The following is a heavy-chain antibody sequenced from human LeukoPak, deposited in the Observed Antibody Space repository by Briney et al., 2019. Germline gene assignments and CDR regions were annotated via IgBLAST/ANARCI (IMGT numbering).Heavy chain of an antibody. Sequence: GGSLRLSCAASGFSFSNAWMHWVLQAPGKGLVWVSRIYSDGSDTTYADSVKGRFIISRDNAKNTLYLQMNSLRGDDTAVYYCATDAGHGFSFWGQGTMVTVSS. J-gene: IGHJ3*01. D-gene: IGHD3/OR15-3a*01. CDR3: ATDAGHGFSF. V-gene: IGHV3-74*03. CDR1: GFSFSNAW. CDR2: IYSDGSDT.